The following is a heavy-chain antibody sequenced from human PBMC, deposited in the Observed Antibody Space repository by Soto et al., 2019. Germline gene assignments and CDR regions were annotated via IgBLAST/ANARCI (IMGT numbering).Heavy chain of an antibody. J-gene: IGHJ4*02. CDR1: GYGFTTYG. V-gene: IGHV1-18*01. CDR3: ARGRYADY. D-gene: IGHD1-1*01. CDR2: ISAHNGNT. Sequence: QVHLVQSGAEVKKPGASVKVSCKGSGYGFTTYGITWVRQAPGQGLEWMAWISAHNGNTNYAQKLQGRVTVTRDTSTSPAYMELSSLRSDDTAVYYCARGRYADYLGQGALVTVSS.